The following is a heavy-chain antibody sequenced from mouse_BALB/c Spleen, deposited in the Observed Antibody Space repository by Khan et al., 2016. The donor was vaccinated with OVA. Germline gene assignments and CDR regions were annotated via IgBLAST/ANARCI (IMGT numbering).Heavy chain of an antibody. Sequence: EVKLEESGPELVKPGASVKMSCKASGYTFTNYIIHWVKQKPGQGLEWIGYINPYNDGSKYNEKFKGKATLTSDKSSSTAYMELSGLTSEDSAVYYCARDYGSSFWFAYWGQGTLVTVSA. CDR1: GYTFTNYI. J-gene: IGHJ3*01. D-gene: IGHD1-1*01. CDR2: INPYNDGS. V-gene: IGHV1S136*01. CDR3: ARDYGSSFWFAY.